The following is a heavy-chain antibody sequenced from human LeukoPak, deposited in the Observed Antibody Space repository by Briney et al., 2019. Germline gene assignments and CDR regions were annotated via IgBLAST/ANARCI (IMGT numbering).Heavy chain of an antibody. CDR3: ARDPRYSYDDSGTFVS. J-gene: IGHJ4*02. D-gene: IGHD3-22*01. Sequence: GGSLRLSCAASGFSFVNHWMSWVRQAPGKGLEWLANIKQDGSETYYLDSVKGRFTVSRDNAKNSLYLQMNTLRAEDTAIYYCARDPRYSYDDSGTFVSWGQGTLVTVSS. CDR1: GFSFVNHW. V-gene: IGHV3-7*01. CDR2: IKQDGSET.